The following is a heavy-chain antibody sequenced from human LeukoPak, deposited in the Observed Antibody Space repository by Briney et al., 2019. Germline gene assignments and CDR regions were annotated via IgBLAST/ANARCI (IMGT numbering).Heavy chain of an antibody. V-gene: IGHV3-74*01. CDR2: INSDGSST. CDR1: GFTFSSYG. CDR3: ARVRYCSGGSCRDAFDI. D-gene: IGHD2-15*01. Sequence: PGGSLRLSCAASGFTFSSYGMHWVRQAPGKGLVWVSRINSDGSSTSYADSVKGRFTISRDNAKNTLYLQMNSLRAEDTAVYYCARVRYCSGGSCRDAFDIWGQGTMVTVSS. J-gene: IGHJ3*02.